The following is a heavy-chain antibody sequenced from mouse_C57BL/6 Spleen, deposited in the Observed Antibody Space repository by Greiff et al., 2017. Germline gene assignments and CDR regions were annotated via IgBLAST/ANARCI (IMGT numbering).Heavy chain of an antibody. V-gene: IGHV2-2*01. Sequence: VHLVESGPGLVQPSQSLSITCTVSGFSLTSYGVHWVRQSPGKGLEWLGVIWSGGSTDYNAAFISRLSISKDNSKSQVFFKMNSLQADDTAIYYCASDGYYPFAYWGQGTLVTVSA. J-gene: IGHJ3*01. CDR3: ASDGYYPFAY. CDR1: GFSLTSYG. D-gene: IGHD2-3*01. CDR2: IWSGGST.